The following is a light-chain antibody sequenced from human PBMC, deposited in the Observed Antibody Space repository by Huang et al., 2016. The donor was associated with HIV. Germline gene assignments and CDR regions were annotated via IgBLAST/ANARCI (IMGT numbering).Light chain of an antibody. CDR2: DAS. Sequence: EIEMTQSPATLSVSPGERATLSCRASHSVDSDFAWYQQKPGQDPRLLIYDASTRATGISAKFNGTGSGTEFSLSITNLQSEDFAVYYCQQYNDWPPPTFGGGTKVEI. CDR3: QQYNDWPPPT. V-gene: IGKV3-15*01. J-gene: IGKJ4*01. CDR1: HSVDSD.